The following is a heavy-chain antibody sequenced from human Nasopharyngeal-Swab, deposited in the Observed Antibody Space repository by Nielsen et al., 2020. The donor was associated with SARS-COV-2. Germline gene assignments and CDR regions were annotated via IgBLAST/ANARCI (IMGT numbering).Heavy chain of an antibody. CDR3: TRCGGGCYSGRDY. CDR1: GFTFSDSA. J-gene: IGHJ4*02. CDR2: IRSKGNNYAT. Sequence: GESLKISCAASGFTFSDSAIHWVRQASGKGLAWVGRIRSKGNNYATAYAASVKGRFTIFRDDPTNTAYLQMNSLKTEDTAVYYCTRCGGGCYSGRDYWGQGTLVTVSS. D-gene: IGHD2-15*01. V-gene: IGHV3-73*01.